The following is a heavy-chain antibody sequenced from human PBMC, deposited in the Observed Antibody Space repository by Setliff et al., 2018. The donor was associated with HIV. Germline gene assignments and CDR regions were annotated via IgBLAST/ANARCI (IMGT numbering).Heavy chain of an antibody. V-gene: IGHV3-11*05. D-gene: IGHD5-12*01. CDR1: GFTFNDYH. J-gene: IGHJ4*02. CDR2: IGSLGDK. CDR3: ARDRGYDLDYFDY. Sequence: LRLSCVGSGFTFNDYHISWIRQAPGKGLEWISYIGSLGDKEYADSVKGRFTISRDNARKSVYLQIDSLRAEDTAVYYCARDRGYDLDYFDYWGQGTLVTVSS.